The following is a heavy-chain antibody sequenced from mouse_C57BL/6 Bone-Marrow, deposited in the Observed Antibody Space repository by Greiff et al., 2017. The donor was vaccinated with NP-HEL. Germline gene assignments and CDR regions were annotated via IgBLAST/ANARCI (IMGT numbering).Heavy chain of an antibody. V-gene: IGHV5-6*02. Sequence: EVKLVESGGDLVKPGGSLKLSCAASGFTFSSYGMSWVRQTPDKRLEWVATISSGGSYTYYPDSVKGRFTISRDNAKNTLYLQMSSLKSEDTAMYYCARCEYDGFAYWGQGTLVTVSA. CDR2: ISSGGSYT. CDR3: ARCEYDGFAY. CDR1: GFTFSSYG. D-gene: IGHD2-4*01. J-gene: IGHJ3*01.